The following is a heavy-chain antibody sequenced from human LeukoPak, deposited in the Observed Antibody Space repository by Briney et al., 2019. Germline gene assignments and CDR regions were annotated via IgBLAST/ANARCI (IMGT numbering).Heavy chain of an antibody. CDR3: ARGPMTTVTTLDAFDI. V-gene: IGHV4-34*01. CDR1: GGSISSYY. CDR2: INHSGST. Sequence: SETLSLTCTVSGGSISSYYWSWIRQPPGKGLEWIGEINHSGSTNYNPSLKSRVTISVDKSKNQFSLKLSSVTAADPAVYYCARGPMTTVTTLDAFDIWGQGTMVTVSS. J-gene: IGHJ3*02. D-gene: IGHD4-17*01.